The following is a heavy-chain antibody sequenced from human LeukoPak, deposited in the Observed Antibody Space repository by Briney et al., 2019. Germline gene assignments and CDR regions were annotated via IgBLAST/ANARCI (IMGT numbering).Heavy chain of an antibody. D-gene: IGHD6-19*01. J-gene: IGHJ4*02. Sequence: SETLSLTCTVSDGSISGYYWTWIRQPPGKGLEWLGYISYTGSTNYSPSLKGRVTISVDTSKNQFSLKLNSVTAADTAVYYCAREVAGTHFDYWGQGTLVTVSS. CDR2: ISYTGST. V-gene: IGHV4-59*01. CDR3: AREVAGTHFDY. CDR1: DGSISGYY.